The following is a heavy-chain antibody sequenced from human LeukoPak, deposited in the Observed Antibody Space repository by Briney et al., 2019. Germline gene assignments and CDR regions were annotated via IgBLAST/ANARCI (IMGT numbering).Heavy chain of an antibody. Sequence: SVKLSCTASGVTFSSYTISWVRQAPGQGLVRLGTIIPLLGIANYAQKFHGRVTITADKSTSTAYMELSSLRSEDTAVYYCARDHGSGDAFDIWGQGTMVTVSS. J-gene: IGHJ3*02. CDR3: ARDHGSGDAFDI. V-gene: IGHV1-69*04. CDR2: IIPLLGIA. CDR1: GVTFSSYT.